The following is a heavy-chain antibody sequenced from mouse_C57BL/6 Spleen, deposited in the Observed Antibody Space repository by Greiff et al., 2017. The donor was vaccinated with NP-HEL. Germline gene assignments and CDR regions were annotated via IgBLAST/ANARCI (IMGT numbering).Heavy chain of an antibody. CDR1: GYTFTSYW. CDR2: IHPNSGST. Sequence: VQLQQSGAELVKPGASVKLSCKASGYTFTSYWMHWVKQRPGQGLEWIGMIHPNSGSTNYNEKFKSKATLTVDKSSSTAYMQLSSLTSEDSAVYCCARWGLGRDYYSMDYGGQGTSVTVSS. CDR3: ARWGLGRDYYSMDY. J-gene: IGHJ4*01. V-gene: IGHV1-64*01. D-gene: IGHD4-1*01.